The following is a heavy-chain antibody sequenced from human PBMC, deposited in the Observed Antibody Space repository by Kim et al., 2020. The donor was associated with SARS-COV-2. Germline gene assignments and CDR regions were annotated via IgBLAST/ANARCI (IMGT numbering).Heavy chain of an antibody. J-gene: IGHJ4*02. CDR1: GFRFSNYV. CDR3: ARTEYISGRAFFDY. Sequence: GGSLRLSCEASGFRFSNYVLNWVRQAPGKGLEWVSTIDGSGGTTDYADSGRGRFTISRDNSKNTLYLQMSGLRVEDTAVYYCARTEYISGRAFFDYWGRGTLVTV. V-gene: IGHV3-23*01. D-gene: IGHD6-19*01. CDR2: IDGSGGTT.